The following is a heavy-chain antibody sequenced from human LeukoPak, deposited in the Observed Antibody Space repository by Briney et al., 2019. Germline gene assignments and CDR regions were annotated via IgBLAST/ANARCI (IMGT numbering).Heavy chain of an antibody. CDR2: IKQDGSEK. CDR3: GRGSRISDY. V-gene: IGHV3-7*01. J-gene: IGHJ4*02. Sequence: GGSLRLSCEVSGFIFSSYWMSWVRQAPGKGPEWVAHIKQDGSEKDYVDSVKGRFTISRDNGKNSLYLQMNSLRAGDTAVYYCGRGSRISDYWGQGTQVTVSS. CDR1: GFIFSSYW. D-gene: IGHD2-15*01.